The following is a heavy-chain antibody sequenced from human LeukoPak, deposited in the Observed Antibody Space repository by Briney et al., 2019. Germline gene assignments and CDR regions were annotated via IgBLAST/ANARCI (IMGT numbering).Heavy chain of an antibody. CDR1: GFTFSSYA. V-gene: IGHV3-23*01. CDR2: ISGSGGST. D-gene: IGHD2-2*01. J-gene: IGHJ3*02. CDR3: ANGPPFGVVPAAGAFDI. Sequence: PGGSLRLSCAASGFTFSSYAMSWVRQAPGKGLEWVSAISGSGGSTYYADSVKGRFTISRDNSKNTLYLQMNSLRAEDTAVYYCANGPPFGVVPAAGAFDIWGQGTMVTVPS.